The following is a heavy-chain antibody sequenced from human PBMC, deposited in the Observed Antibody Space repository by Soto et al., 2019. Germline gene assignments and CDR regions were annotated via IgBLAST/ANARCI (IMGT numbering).Heavy chain of an antibody. CDR1: GGSFSGYY. J-gene: IGHJ5*02. CDR2: INHSGST. Sequence: SDTLSLTCAVYGGSFSGYYWSWVRQPPGKGLEWIGEINHSGSTNYNPSLKSRVTISVDTSKNQFSLKLSSVTAADTAVYYCARGIVTSTIFGVKWNNWFDPWGQGTLVTVSS. D-gene: IGHD3-3*01. CDR3: ARGIVTSTIFGVKWNNWFDP. V-gene: IGHV4-34*01.